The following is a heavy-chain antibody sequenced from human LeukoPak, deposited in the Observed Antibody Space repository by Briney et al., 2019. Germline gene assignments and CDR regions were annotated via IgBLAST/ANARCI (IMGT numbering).Heavy chain of an antibody. J-gene: IGHJ3*02. CDR3: AKSGSEGDLSDAFDI. CDR1: GYTFSTYD. CDR2: MNPKSGNT. V-gene: IGHV1-8*01. Sequence: ASVNVSCKASGYTFSTYDINWVRQATGQGLEWMGWMNPKSGNTGYAEKLQGRVTMTWDTSISTAYIQLSSLTSEDTAIYYCAKSGSEGDLSDAFDIWGQGTMVTVSS. D-gene: IGHD2-21*02.